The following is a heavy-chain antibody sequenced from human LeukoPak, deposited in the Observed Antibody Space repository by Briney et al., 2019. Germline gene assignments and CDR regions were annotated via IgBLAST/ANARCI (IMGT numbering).Heavy chain of an antibody. V-gene: IGHV3-73*01. J-gene: IGHJ4*02. Sequence: GGSLKLSCAASGFTFSGSAMHWVRQASGKGLEWVGRIRSKANSYATAYAASVKGRFTISRDDSKNTAYLQMNSLKTEDTAVYYCARAEAAPLYYFDYWGQGTLVTVSS. D-gene: IGHD2-15*01. CDR3: ARAEAAPLYYFDY. CDR1: GFTFSGSA. CDR2: IRSKANSYAT.